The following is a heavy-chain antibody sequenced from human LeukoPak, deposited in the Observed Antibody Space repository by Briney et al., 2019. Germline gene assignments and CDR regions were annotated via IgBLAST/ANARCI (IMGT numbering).Heavy chain of an antibody. CDR3: ARHPVPEIYFA. V-gene: IGHV4-38-2*01. D-gene: IGHD2/OR15-2a*01. CDR2: IYHSGST. J-gene: IGHJ4*02. Sequence: SETLSLTCAVSGYSISSGHYWGWIRQPPGKGLEWIGSIYHSGSTYYNPSLKSRVTISVDTSKNQFSLKLSSVTAADTAVYYCARHPVPEIYFAWGQGTLVTVSS. CDR1: GYSISSGHY.